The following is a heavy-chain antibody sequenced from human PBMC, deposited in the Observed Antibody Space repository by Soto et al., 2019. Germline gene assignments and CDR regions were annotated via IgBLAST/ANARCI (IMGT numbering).Heavy chain of an antibody. V-gene: IGHV1-69*02. Sequence: QVQLVQSGAEVKKPGSSVKVSCKASGGTFSSYTISWVRQAPGQGLAWMGRIIPILGIANYAQKFQGRVTITADKSTSTAYMELSSLRSEDTAVYYCARSLPYSSGWYGWFDPWGQGTLVTVSS. CDR1: GGTFSSYT. D-gene: IGHD6-19*01. J-gene: IGHJ5*02. CDR2: IIPILGIA. CDR3: ARSLPYSSGWYGWFDP.